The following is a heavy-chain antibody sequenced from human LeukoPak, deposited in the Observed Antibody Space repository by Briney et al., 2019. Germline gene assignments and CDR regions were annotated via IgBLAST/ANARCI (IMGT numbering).Heavy chain of an antibody. J-gene: IGHJ4*02. CDR2: ISSSSSTI. CDR1: GFTFSNAW. CDR3: AKEPVVPAAIPCYFDY. V-gene: IGHV3-48*01. Sequence: PGGSLRLSCAASGFTFSNAWMNWVRQAPGKGLEWVSYISSSSSTIYYADSVKGRFTISRDNAKNSLYLQMNSLRAEDTAVYYCAKEPVVPAAIPCYFDYWGQGTLVTVSS. D-gene: IGHD2-2*02.